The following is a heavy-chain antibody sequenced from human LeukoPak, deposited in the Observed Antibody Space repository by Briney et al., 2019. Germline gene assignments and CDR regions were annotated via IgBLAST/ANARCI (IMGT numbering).Heavy chain of an antibody. CDR2: IWYDGSNK. Sequence: PGGSLRLSCAASGFTFSSYGMHWVRQAPGKGLEWVAVIWYDGSNKYYADSVKGRFTISRDNAKNSLYLQMNSLRAEDTAVYYCATSGYFQSYNWFDPWGQGTLVTVSS. V-gene: IGHV3-33*03. CDR3: ATSGYFQSYNWFDP. CDR1: GFTFSSYG. J-gene: IGHJ5*02. D-gene: IGHD3-3*01.